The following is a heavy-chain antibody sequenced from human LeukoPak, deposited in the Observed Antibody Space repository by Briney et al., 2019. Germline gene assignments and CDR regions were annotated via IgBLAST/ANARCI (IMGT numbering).Heavy chain of an antibody. V-gene: IGHV4-38-2*02. CDR2: IYHSGST. CDR1: GYSISSGYY. J-gene: IGHJ6*03. Sequence: SETLSLTCTVSGYSISSGYYWGWIRQPPGKGLEWIGSIYHSGSTYYNPSLKSRVTISVDTSKNQFSLKLSSVTAADTAVYYCARGDHGGTFYYYYYMDVWGKGTTVTVSS. CDR3: ARGDHGGTFYYYYYMDV. D-gene: IGHD4-23*01.